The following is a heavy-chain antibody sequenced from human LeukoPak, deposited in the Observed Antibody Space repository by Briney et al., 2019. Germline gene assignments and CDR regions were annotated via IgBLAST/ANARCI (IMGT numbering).Heavy chain of an antibody. CDR3: ARGKGYNPDFDY. D-gene: IGHD5-24*01. J-gene: IGHJ4*02. V-gene: IGHV3-66*01. CDR1: GFTVSSNY. Sequence: GGSLRLSCAASGFTVSSNYMSCVRQAPGKGLEWVSVIYSGGSTYYADSVKGRFTISRDNSKNTLYLQMNSLRDEDTAAYYCARGKGYNPDFDYWGQGTLVTVSS. CDR2: IYSGGST.